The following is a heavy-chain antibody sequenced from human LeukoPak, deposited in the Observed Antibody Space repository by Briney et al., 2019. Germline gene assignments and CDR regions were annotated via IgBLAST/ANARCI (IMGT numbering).Heavy chain of an antibody. CDR2: IYSGGST. D-gene: IGHD4-17*01. Sequence: GGSLRLSCAASGFTVSSNYMSWVRQAPGKGLEWVSVIYSGGSTYYADSVKGRFTISRDNSKNTLYLQMNSPRAEDTAVYYCARDPDYGDYDGDWGQGTLVTVSS. CDR3: ARDPDYGDYDGD. V-gene: IGHV3-66*01. J-gene: IGHJ4*02. CDR1: GFTVSSNY.